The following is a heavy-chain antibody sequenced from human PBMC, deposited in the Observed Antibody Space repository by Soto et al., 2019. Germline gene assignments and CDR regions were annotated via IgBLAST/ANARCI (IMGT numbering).Heavy chain of an antibody. D-gene: IGHD6-19*01. CDR1: GGTFSSYA. CDR3: ARDRYSGWQYYYYGMDV. J-gene: IGHJ6*02. V-gene: IGHV1-69*12. CDR2: IIPIFGTA. Sequence: QVQLVQSGAEVKKPGSSVKVSCKASGGTFSSYAISWVRQAPGQGLEWMGGIIPIFGTANYAQKFQGRVTMTADESTSTAYMELSSLRSEDTAVYYCARDRYSGWQYYYYGMDVWGQGTTVTASS.